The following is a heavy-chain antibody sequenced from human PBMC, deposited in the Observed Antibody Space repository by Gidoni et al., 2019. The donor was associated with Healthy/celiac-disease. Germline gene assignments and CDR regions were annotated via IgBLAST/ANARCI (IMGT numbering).Heavy chain of an antibody. Sequence: SSYAMHWVRQAPGKGLEWVAVISYDGSNKYYADSVKGRFTISRDNSKNTLYLQMNSLRAEDTAVYYCARDNPGYSSSWYEYTPYNWFDPWGQGTLVTVSS. V-gene: IGHV3-30-3*01. CDR2: ISYDGSNK. D-gene: IGHD6-13*01. J-gene: IGHJ5*02. CDR1: SSYA. CDR3: ARDNPGYSSSWYEYTPYNWFDP.